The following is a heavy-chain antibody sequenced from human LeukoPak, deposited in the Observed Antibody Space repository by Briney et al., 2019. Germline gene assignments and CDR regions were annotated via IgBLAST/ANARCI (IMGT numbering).Heavy chain of an antibody. J-gene: IGHJ5*02. Sequence: SETLSLTCTVPGDSISSYYWSWIRQPAGKGLEWIGRVYVTGSSNLNPALQSRVTMSVDTSKNQFSLKLTSVTAADTAVYYCARDRQWLVDHWGQGTLVTVSS. CDR1: GDSISSYY. CDR2: VYVTGSS. CDR3: ARDRQWLVDH. D-gene: IGHD6-19*01. V-gene: IGHV4-4*07.